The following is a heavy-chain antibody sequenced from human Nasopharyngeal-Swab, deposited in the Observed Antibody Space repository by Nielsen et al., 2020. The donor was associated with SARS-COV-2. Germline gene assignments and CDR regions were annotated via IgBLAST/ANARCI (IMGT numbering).Heavy chain of an antibody. CDR1: GGSISSSSYY. D-gene: IGHD2-15*01. CDR2: IYYSGST. J-gene: IGHJ3*02. V-gene: IGHV4-39*07. CDR3: AGPAKLKGSYDAFDI. Sequence: SETLSLTCTVSGGSISSSSYYWGWIRQPPGKGLEWIGSIYYSGSTYYNPSLKSRVTISVDTSKNQFSLKLSSVTAADTAVYYCAGPAKLKGSYDAFDIWGQGTMVTVSS.